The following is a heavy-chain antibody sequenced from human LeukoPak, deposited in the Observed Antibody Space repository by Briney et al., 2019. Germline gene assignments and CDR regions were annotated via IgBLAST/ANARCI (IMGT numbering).Heavy chain of an antibody. Sequence: ASVKVSCKASGYTFTSYGISWVRQAPGQGLEWMGWISAYNGNTNYAQKLQGRVTMTTDTSTSTVYMELRSLRSDDTAVYYCARDAPGRDAFDIWGQGTMVTVSS. CDR2: ISAYNGNT. CDR3: ARDAPGRDAFDI. CDR1: GYTFTSYG. J-gene: IGHJ3*02. V-gene: IGHV1-18*01. D-gene: IGHD3-10*01.